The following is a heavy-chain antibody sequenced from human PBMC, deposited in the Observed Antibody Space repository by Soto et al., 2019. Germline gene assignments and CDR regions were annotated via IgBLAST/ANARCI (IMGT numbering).Heavy chain of an antibody. D-gene: IGHD3-3*01. J-gene: IGHJ4*02. CDR2: IKSKTDGGTT. V-gene: IGHV3-15*07. CDR3: TTDLGAYYDFWSGYSRVLLFDY. CDR1: GSTFSNAW. Sequence: GGSLRLSCAASGSTFSNAWMNWVRQAPGKGLEWVGRIKSKTDGGTTDYAAPVKGRFTISRDDSKNTLYLQMNSLKTEDSAVYYCTTDLGAYYDFWSGYSRVLLFDYWGQGTLVTVSS.